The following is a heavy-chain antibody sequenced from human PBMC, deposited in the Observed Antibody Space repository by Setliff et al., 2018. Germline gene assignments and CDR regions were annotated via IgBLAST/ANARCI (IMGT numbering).Heavy chain of an antibody. D-gene: IGHD3-10*01. Sequence: GGSLRLSCVVSGFSVSNDFMGWVRQAPGKGLELVSVIYNRGHTYYADSVKGRFTISRDSSKNTLYLQMNSLTAEDTAMYYCARDRGGTNPWFDSWGQGTLVTVSS. CDR2: IYNRGHT. V-gene: IGHV3-53*01. CDR1: GFSVSNDF. CDR3: ARDRGGTNPWFDS. J-gene: IGHJ5*01.